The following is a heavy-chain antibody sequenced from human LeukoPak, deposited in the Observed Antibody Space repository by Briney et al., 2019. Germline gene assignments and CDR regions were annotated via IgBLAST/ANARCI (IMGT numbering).Heavy chain of an antibody. CDR2: ISGSGGST. J-gene: IGHJ4*02. V-gene: IGHV3-23*01. Sequence: GGSLRLSCAASGFIFSRYAMSWVRQAPGKGLEWVSAISGSGGSTYYADSVKGRFTISRDSSKNTLYLQMNSLRAEDTAVYYCAKHPSLYYFGSGDYFDYWGQGTLVTVSS. CDR3: AKHPSLYYFGSGDYFDY. D-gene: IGHD3-10*01. CDR1: GFIFSRYA.